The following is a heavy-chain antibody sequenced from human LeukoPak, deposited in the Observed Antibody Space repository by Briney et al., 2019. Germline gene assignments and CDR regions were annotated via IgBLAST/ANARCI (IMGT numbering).Heavy chain of an antibody. CDR3: ARDTGYCSGGSCYVLRYFDY. Sequence: SGTLSLTCAVSGGSISSSNWWSWVRQPPGKGLEWIGEIYHSGSTNYNPSLKSRVTISVDKSKNQFSLKLSSVTAADTAVYYCARDTGYCSGGSCYVLRYFDYWAQGTLVTVSS. CDR1: GGSISSSNW. J-gene: IGHJ4*02. D-gene: IGHD2-15*01. CDR2: IYHSGST. V-gene: IGHV4-4*02.